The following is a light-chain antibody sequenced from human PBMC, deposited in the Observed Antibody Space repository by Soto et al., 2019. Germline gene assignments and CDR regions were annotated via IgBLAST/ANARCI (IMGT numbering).Light chain of an antibody. CDR3: QQYNNCPRI. V-gene: IGKV3-15*01. CDR1: QSVSSN. Sequence: EIVMTQSPATLSVSPGERATLSCRASQSVSSNLAWYQQKPGQAPRLLIYGASTRATGIPARFSGSGSGTEFTLTISGLQAEDFAVYYCQQYNNCPRIFGEGTKLEIK. CDR2: GAS. J-gene: IGKJ2*02.